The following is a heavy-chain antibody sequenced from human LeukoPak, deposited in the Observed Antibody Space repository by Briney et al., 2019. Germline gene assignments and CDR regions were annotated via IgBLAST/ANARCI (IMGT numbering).Heavy chain of an antibody. CDR3: ARVGDSGYDFDY. V-gene: IGHV4-31*03. CDR1: GGSISSGGYY. CDR2: IYYSGNT. J-gene: IGHJ4*02. Sequence: SSQTLSLTCTVSGGSISSGGYYWSWIRQHPWEGLEWIGYIYYSGNTYYNPSLKSRVTISVDKSKNQFSLKLSSVTAADTAVYYCARVGDSGYDFDYWGQGTLVTVSS. D-gene: IGHD5-12*01.